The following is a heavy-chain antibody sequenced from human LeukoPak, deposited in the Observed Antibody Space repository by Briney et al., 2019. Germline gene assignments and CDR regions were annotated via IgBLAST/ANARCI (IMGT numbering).Heavy chain of an antibody. CDR3: AREASPLVRGVWHY. D-gene: IGHD3-10*01. V-gene: IGHV3-23*01. Sequence: GGSLRLSCAASGFTFTNYAMSWVRQAPGKGLGWVSAISGSGGSTYYADSVKGRFTISRDNSNNTLYLHVNNLRAEDTAVYFCAREASPLVRGVWHYWGQGTLVTVSS. J-gene: IGHJ4*02. CDR1: GFTFTNYA. CDR2: ISGSGGST.